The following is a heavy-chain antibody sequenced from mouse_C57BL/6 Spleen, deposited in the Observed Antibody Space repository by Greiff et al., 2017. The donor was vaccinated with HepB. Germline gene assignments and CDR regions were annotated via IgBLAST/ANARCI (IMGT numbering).Heavy chain of an antibody. V-gene: IGHV1-85*01. CDR2: IYPRDGST. Sequence: VQGVESGPELVKPGASVKLSCKASGYTFTSYDINWVKQRPGQGLEWIGWIYPRDGSTKYNEKFKGKATLTVDTSSSTAYMELRSLTSEDSAVYFCARDGFLYAMDYWGQGTSVTVSS. CDR1: GYTFTSYD. CDR3: ARDGFLYAMDY. J-gene: IGHJ4*01. D-gene: IGHD2-3*01.